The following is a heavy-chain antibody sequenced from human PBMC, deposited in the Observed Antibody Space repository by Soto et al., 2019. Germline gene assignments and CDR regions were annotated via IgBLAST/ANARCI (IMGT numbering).Heavy chain of an antibody. CDR1: GFTFSSYG. D-gene: IGHD6-19*01. CDR3: ARGSSGWYYFDY. J-gene: IGHJ4*02. CDR2: IWYDGSNK. V-gene: IGHV3-33*01. Sequence: PVGSLRLSCAASGFTFSSYGMHWVRQAPGKGLEWVAVIWYDGSNKYYADSVKGRFTISRDNSKNTLYLQMNSLRAEDTAVYYCARGSSGWYYFDYWGQGTLVTVSS.